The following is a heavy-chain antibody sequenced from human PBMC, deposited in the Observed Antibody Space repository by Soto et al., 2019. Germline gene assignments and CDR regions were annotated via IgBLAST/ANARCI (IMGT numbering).Heavy chain of an antibody. V-gene: IGHV4-31*03. CDR1: GGSISSGGYY. J-gene: IGHJ5*02. D-gene: IGHD3-10*01. CDR3: ARVDPSYYYGSGSPVGP. CDR2: IYYSGST. Sequence: SETLSLTCTVSGGSISSGGYYWSWIRQHPGKGLEWIGYIYYSGSTYYNPSLKSRVTISVDTSKNQFSLKLSSVTAADTAVYYCARVDPSYYYGSGSPVGPWGQGTLVTVSS.